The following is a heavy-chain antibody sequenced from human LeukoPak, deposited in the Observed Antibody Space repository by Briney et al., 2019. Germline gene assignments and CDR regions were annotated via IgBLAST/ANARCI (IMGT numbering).Heavy chain of an antibody. CDR2: IKMDERSA. Sequence: PGGSLRLSFAVSGFTITNNWMYWVRQAPGRGLLWVSRIKMDERSAVYADSVKGRFTISRDNAKNTVYLQMNSLRAEDTAVYYCATVFKGSSLQDYWGQGTLVTVSS. CDR1: GFTITNNW. CDR3: ATVFKGSSLQDY. D-gene: IGHD3-10*01. J-gene: IGHJ4*02. V-gene: IGHV3-74*03.